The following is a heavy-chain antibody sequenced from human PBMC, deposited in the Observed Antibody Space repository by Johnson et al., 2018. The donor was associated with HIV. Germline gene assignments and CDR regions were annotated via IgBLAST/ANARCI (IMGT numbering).Heavy chain of an antibody. Sequence: VQLVESGGGLVQPGGSLRLSCAASRFTFTYYDMHSVRQPIGEGLEWVSGIGTAGDTNYPGSVKGRFTISRDNSKSTLYLQMNSLRAEDTAVYYCAKVAVATAAGGVALDIWGPGTMVIVSS. CDR2: IGTAGDT. D-gene: IGHD6-13*01. V-gene: IGHV3-13*01. CDR3: AKVAVATAAGGVALDI. J-gene: IGHJ3*02. CDR1: RFTFTYYD.